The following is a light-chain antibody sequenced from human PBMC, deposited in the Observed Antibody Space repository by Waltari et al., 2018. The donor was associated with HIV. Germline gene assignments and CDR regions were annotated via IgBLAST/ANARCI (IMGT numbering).Light chain of an antibody. CDR3: QQYYNPPWA. CDR1: QSVLYNSNNQNY. CDR2: WSS. V-gene: IGKV4-1*01. J-gene: IGKJ1*01. Sequence: DIVMTQSPASLAVALGERATIHCKSTQSVLYNSNNQNYLAWYQVRPGQPPKVLIYWSSIRESGVPERFSGSGSGTDFTLTISSLQAEDVAVYYCQQYYNPPWAFGQGTRVEIK.